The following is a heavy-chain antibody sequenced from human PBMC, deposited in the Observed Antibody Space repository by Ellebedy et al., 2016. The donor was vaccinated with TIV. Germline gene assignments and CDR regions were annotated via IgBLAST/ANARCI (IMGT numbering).Heavy chain of an antibody. CDR1: GYSFTSYW. CDR2: IYPGDSDT. J-gene: IGHJ4*02. V-gene: IGHV5-51*01. Sequence: GGSLRLSXKGSGYSFTSYWIGWVRQMPGKGLEWMGIIYPGDSDTRYSPSFQGQVTVSADRSINTAYLQWSSLKSSDTAMYYCARLRELVGAPDSWGQGTLVTVSS. CDR3: ARLRELVGAPDS. D-gene: IGHD1-26*01.